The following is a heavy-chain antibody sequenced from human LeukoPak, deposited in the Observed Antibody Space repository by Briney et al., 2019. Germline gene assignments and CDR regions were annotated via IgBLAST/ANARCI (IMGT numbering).Heavy chain of an antibody. D-gene: IGHD3-10*01. V-gene: IGHV1-2*06. CDR3: ARVSMVRGVHLGY. Sequence: ASVKVSCXASGYTFTAYYMHWVRQARGQGLEWMERINPNSGGTNYAQKFQGRVTMTRDTSISTAYMELSRLRSDDTAVYYCARVSMVRGVHLGYWGQGTLVTVSS. J-gene: IGHJ4*02. CDR1: GYTFTAYY. CDR2: INPNSGGT.